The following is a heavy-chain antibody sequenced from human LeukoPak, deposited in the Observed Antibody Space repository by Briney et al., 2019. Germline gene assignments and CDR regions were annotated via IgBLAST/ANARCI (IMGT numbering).Heavy chain of an antibody. V-gene: IGHV3-74*01. D-gene: IGHD3-10*01. CDR3: ARAAYYPGAFDI. J-gene: IGHJ3*02. Sequence: GGSLRLSCAASGFTFSSYWMHWVRQAPGKGLVWVSRINSDGSSTSYADSVKGRFTISRDNAKNTLYLQMNSLRAEDTAVYYCARAAYYPGAFDIWGQGTMVTVS. CDR1: GFTFSSYW. CDR2: INSDGSST.